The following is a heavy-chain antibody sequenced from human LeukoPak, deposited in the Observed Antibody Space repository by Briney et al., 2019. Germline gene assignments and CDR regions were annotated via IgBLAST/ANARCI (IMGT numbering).Heavy chain of an antibody. J-gene: IGHJ4*02. Sequence: PGGSLRLSCAASGFTFSSYWMSWVRQAPGRGLEWVANIKHDGSAQNYVDSVKGRFTISRDNAKNTLYLEMKSLRAEDTAVYYCARDAGYDRFDYWGQGTLVTVSS. CDR1: GFTFSSYW. D-gene: IGHD3-22*01. CDR3: ARDAGYDRFDY. V-gene: IGHV3-7*05. CDR2: IKHDGSAQ.